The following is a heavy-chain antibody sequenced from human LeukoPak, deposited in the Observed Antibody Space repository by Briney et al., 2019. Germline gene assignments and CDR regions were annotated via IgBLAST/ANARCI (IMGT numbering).Heavy chain of an antibody. V-gene: IGHV4-4*07. J-gene: IGHJ5*02. CDR1: GGSISSYC. CDR3: ARSDYDFWSGYSGGFDP. CDR2: IYSSGST. Sequence: SETLSLTCTVSGGSISSYCWSWIRQPAGKGLEWIGRIYSSGSTNYNPSLKSRVTMSLDTSKNQFSLKLSSVTAADTAVYYCARSDYDFWSGYSGGFDPWGQGTLVTVSS. D-gene: IGHD3-3*01.